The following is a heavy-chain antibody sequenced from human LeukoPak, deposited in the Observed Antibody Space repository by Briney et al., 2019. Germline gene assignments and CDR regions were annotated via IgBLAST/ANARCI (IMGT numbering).Heavy chain of an antibody. Sequence: SETLSLTCAVSGGLFSGYFWTWIRQPPGKGLEWIADINHSGSTNYNPSLRSRVTISVDTSKSLFSLTLISVTAADTAVYYCARRPPFGGDASHRNRALGTDMDYWGQGTLVTVSS. J-gene: IGHJ4*02. V-gene: IGHV4-34*01. CDR3: ARRPPFGGDASHRNRALGTDMDY. CDR2: INHSGST. CDR1: GGLFSGYF. D-gene: IGHD2-21*01.